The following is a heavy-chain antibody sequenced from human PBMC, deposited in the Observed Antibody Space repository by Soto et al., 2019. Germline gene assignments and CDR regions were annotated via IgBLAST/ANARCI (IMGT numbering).Heavy chain of an antibody. CDR2: ISSSGSTI. V-gene: IGHV3-48*04. CDR1: GFTFNTHW. CDR3: ARSAMVSDFWFDP. Sequence: GGSLRLSCTASGFTFNTHWMHWVHQAPGKGLEWVSYISSSGSTIYYADSVKGRFTISRDNAKNSLYLQMNSLRAEDTAVYYCARSAMVSDFWFDPWGQGTLVTVSS. D-gene: IGHD5-18*01. J-gene: IGHJ5*02.